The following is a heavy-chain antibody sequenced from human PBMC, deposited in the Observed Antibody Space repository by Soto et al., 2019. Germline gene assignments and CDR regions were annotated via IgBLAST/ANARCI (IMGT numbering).Heavy chain of an antibody. CDR2: IYYSGTT. J-gene: IGHJ4*02. Sequence: QLQLQESGPGLVKPSETLSLTCTVSGGSISSSSYYWGWIRQPPGKGLEWSGSIYYSGTTYYNPSLKSRVTMSAGTSKDHGSLKLSSVPAADTAVYYCAGHDIVVVVDVLVPAFDYWGQGTLVTDSS. CDR1: GGSISSSSYY. V-gene: IGHV4-39*01. CDR3: AGHDIVVVVDVLVPAFDY. D-gene: IGHD2-15*01.